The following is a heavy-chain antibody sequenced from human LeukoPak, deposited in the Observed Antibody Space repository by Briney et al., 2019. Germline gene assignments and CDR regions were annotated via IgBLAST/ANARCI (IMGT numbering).Heavy chain of an antibody. D-gene: IGHD5-18*01. J-gene: IGHJ4*02. CDR1: GFTFSVYE. CDR2: ISSSGGTI. Sequence: GGSLRLSCAASGFTFSVYEMNWVRQAPGKGLEWISYISSSGGTIYYADSVKGRFTISRDNAKNSLYLQMNSLRAEDTAVYYCASGYSYGFDHWGQGTLVTVAS. CDR3: ASGYSYGFDH. V-gene: IGHV3-48*03.